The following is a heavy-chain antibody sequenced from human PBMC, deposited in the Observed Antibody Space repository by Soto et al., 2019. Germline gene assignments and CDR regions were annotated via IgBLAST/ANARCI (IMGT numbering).Heavy chain of an antibody. V-gene: IGHV3-48*02. CDR2: ISSSGNTI. CDR1: GFTFSSYS. Sequence: GGSLRLSCAASGFTFSSYSMNWVRQAPGKGLEWVSYISSSGNTIYYEDSVKGRFTISRDNAKNSLYLQMNSLRDEDTAIYYCARVIAMDLLLHTAPGYWGQGTLVTVSS. D-gene: IGHD5-18*01. CDR3: ARVIAMDLLLHTAPGY. J-gene: IGHJ4*02.